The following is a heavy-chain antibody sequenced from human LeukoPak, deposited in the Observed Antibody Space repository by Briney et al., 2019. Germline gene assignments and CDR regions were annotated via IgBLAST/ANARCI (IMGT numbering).Heavy chain of an antibody. CDR2: IYYSGST. Sequence: SETLSLTCSVSGGSISGGSISSYYWSWIRQPPGKGLEWIGYIYYSGSTNSNPSLKSRVTISADTSKSQFSLKLSSVTAADTAVYYCARDSNIARFFIWGQGTLVTVSS. J-gene: IGHJ4*02. V-gene: IGHV4-61*01. D-gene: IGHD2/OR15-2a*01. CDR3: ARDSNIARFFI. CDR1: GGSISGGSISSYY.